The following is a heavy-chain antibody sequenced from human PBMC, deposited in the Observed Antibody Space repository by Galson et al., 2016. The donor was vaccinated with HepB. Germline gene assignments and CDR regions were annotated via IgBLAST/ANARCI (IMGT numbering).Heavy chain of an antibody. J-gene: IGHJ6*04. CDR3: VQGSTAPDV. CDR1: GFTFRNYG. D-gene: IGHD2-2*01. CDR2: ISRSGDST. V-gene: IGHV3-23*01. Sequence: SLRLSCAASGFTFRNYGMTWVRQAPGNGLEVVSSISRSGDSTDYADSVKGRFTISRDNSKNTLSLQMNSLTADDTAISYCVQGSTAPDVWGKGTTVTVSS.